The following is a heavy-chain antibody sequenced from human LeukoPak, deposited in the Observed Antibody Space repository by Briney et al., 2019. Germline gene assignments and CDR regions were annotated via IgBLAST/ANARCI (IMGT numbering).Heavy chain of an antibody. CDR1: GYTFTSYD. D-gene: IGHD6-19*01. CDR3: AKHIAVAGTNYYGMDV. V-gene: IGHV1-8*01. CDR2: MNPNSGNT. J-gene: IGHJ6*02. Sequence: GASVKVSCKASGYTFTSYDINWVRQATGQGLEWMGWMNPNSGNTGYAQKFQGRVTMTRNTSISTAYMELSSLRSEDAAVYYCAKHIAVAGTNYYGMDVWGQGTTVTVSS.